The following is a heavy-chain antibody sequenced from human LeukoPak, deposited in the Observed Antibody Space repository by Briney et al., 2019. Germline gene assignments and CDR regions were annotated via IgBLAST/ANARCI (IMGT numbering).Heavy chain of an antibody. Sequence: GRSLRLSCAASGFTFSSYGMHWVRQAPGKGLEWVSAISGSGGSTYYADSVKGRFTISRDNSKNTLYLQMNSLRAENTAVYYCAKGYSSGWLDAFDIWGQGTMVTVSS. D-gene: IGHD6-19*01. CDR1: GFTFSSYG. V-gene: IGHV3-23*01. J-gene: IGHJ3*02. CDR3: AKGYSSGWLDAFDI. CDR2: ISGSGGST.